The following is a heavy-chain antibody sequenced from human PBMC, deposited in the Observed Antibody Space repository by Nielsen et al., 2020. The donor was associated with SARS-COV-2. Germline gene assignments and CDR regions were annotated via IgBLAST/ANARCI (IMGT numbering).Heavy chain of an antibody. CDR3: ARLDFNVDTAMTDAFDI. V-gene: IGHV5-10-1*01. Sequence: GESLKISCKGSGYSFTSYWLSWVRQMPGKGLEWMGRIDPSDSYTNYSPSFQGHVTISADKSISTAYLQWSSLKASDTAMYYCARLDFNVDTAMTDAFDIWGQGTMVTVSS. D-gene: IGHD5-18*01. CDR2: IDPSDSYT. CDR1: GYSFTSYW. J-gene: IGHJ3*02.